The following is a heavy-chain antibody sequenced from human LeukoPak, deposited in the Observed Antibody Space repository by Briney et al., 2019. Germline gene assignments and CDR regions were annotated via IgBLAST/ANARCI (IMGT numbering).Heavy chain of an antibody. CDR3: AGSTGYQMFDF. CDR2: ISSGGDTI. D-gene: IGHD3-22*01. CDR1: GFTLSDYY. Sequence: GGSLRLSCAASGFTLSDYYMNWIRQAPGKGLEWIAYISSGGDTIYYADSVKGRFTISRDTAKNSLYLQMGGLRAEDTAVYYCAGSTGYQMFDFWGQGTLVTVSS. J-gene: IGHJ4*02. V-gene: IGHV3-11*04.